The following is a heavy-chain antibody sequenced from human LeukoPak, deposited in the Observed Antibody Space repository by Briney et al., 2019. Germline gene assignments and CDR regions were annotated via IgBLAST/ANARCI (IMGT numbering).Heavy chain of an antibody. Sequence: ASVKVSCKASGYTFTSYDINWVRQATGQGLEWMGWMNPNSGNTGYAQKFQGRVTMTRNTSISTAYMELSSLRSEDTAVYYCARAYPGNDAFDIWGQGTMVTASS. CDR3: ARAYPGNDAFDI. CDR1: GYTFTSYD. V-gene: IGHV1-8*01. J-gene: IGHJ3*02. D-gene: IGHD1-14*01. CDR2: MNPNSGNT.